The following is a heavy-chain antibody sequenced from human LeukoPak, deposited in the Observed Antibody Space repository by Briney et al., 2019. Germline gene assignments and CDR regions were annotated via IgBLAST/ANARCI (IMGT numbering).Heavy chain of an antibody. J-gene: IGHJ4*02. CDR3: AKDAHDSSGWPPPIDY. CDR2: IYHSGSI. Sequence: SETLSLTCTVSGYSISSGYYWGWIRQPPGKGLEWIGSIYHSGSIYYNPSLKRRVTISVDKSNNSVSLKLSSVTAADTAVYYCAKDAHDSSGWPPPIDYSGQGTLVTVSS. V-gene: IGHV4-38-2*02. CDR1: GYSISSGYY. D-gene: IGHD6-19*01.